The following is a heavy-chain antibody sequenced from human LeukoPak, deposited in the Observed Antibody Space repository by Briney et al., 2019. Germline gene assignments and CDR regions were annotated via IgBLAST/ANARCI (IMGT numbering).Heavy chain of an antibody. J-gene: IGHJ6*03. V-gene: IGHV4-4*07. Sequence: PSETLSLTCAVYGGSFSGYYWSWIRQPPGKGLEWIGRIYTSGSTNYNPSLKSRVTISVDTSKNQFSLKLSSVTAADTAVYYCARDSGKDYYGSGSPRYYYMDVWGKGTTVTVSS. D-gene: IGHD3-10*01. CDR2: IYTSGST. CDR1: GGSFSGYY. CDR3: ARDSGKDYYGSGSPRYYYMDV.